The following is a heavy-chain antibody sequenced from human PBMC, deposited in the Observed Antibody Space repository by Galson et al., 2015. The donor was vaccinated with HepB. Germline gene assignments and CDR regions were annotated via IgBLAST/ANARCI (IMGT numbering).Heavy chain of an antibody. Sequence: PALVKPTQTLTLTCTFSEFSLSTSGVGVGWIRQPPGKALEWLALIYWDDDKRYSPSLTSRLTITKDTSKNQVVLTMTNMDPVDTATYYCAHSLRDGYNYVPFDYWGQGTLVTVSS. CDR2: IYWDDDK. CDR3: AHSLRDGYNYVPFDY. J-gene: IGHJ4*02. CDR1: EFSLSTSGVG. D-gene: IGHD5-24*01. V-gene: IGHV2-5*02.